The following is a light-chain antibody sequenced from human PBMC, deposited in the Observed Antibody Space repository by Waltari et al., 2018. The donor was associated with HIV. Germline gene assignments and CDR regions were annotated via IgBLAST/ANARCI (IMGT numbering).Light chain of an antibody. V-gene: IGKV1-33*01. CDR2: DAS. CDR3: QQYHSQFT. Sequence: DIQMTQSPSSLSASVRDRDTITCQATQDIGYYLNWYQQKPGEAPRLLIYDASRLRPGVPSRFSGGGSGTDFTLTISSLQPEDIATYYCQQYHSQFTFGPGTKVHIK. CDR1: QDIGYY. J-gene: IGKJ3*01.